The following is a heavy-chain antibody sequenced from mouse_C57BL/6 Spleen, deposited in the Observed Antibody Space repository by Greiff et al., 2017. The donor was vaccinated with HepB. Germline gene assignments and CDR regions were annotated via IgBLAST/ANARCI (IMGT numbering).Heavy chain of an antibody. CDR2: IYPRDGST. D-gene: IGHD3-2*02. V-gene: IGHV1-85*01. J-gene: IGHJ4*01. CDR3: ARLDSSALYAMDD. Sequence: QVQLQQSGPELVKPGASVKLSCKASGYTFTSYDINWVKQRPGQGLEWIGWIYPRDGSTKYNDKFKGKATLTVDTFSSTAYMELHSLTSEDSAVYFCARLDSSALYAMDDWGRGTSVTVSS. CDR1: GYTFTSYD.